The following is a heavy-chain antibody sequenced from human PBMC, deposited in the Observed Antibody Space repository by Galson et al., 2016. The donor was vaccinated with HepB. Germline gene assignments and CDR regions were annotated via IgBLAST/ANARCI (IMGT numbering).Heavy chain of an antibody. J-gene: IGHJ2*01. CDR3: AKDVILGGYNYGYYYGMDV. CDR2: ISWDSANT. CDR1: GFTFDDYA. D-gene: IGHD5-18*01. Sequence: SLRLSCAVSGFTFDDYAMHWVRQAPGKGLEWVSGISWDSANTGYGDSVKGRFTISRDNTKKSLYLQMNGLRAEDTALYYCAKDVILGGYNYGYYYGMDVWGRGTLVTVSS. V-gene: IGHV3-9*01.